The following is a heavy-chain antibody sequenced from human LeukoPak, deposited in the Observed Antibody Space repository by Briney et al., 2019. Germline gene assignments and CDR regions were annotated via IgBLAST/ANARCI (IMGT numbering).Heavy chain of an antibody. J-gene: IGHJ6*02. D-gene: IGHD5-24*01. V-gene: IGHV4-39*01. CDR3: ARQGRDGYTRGVSYYYYGMDV. CDR1: GGSISSSSYY. Sequence: SETLSLTCTVSGGSISSSSYYWGWIRQPPGKGLEWIGSIYYSGSTYYHPSLKSRVTISVDTSKNQFSLKLSSATAADTAVYYCARQGRDGYTRGVSYYYYGMDVWGQGTTVTVSS. CDR2: IYYSGST.